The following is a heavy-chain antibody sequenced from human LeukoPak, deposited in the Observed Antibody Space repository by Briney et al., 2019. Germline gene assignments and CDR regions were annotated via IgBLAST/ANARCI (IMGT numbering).Heavy chain of an antibody. V-gene: IGHV2-5*01. CDR1: GFSLSTSGVG. D-gene: IGHD3-10*01. Sequence: SGPTLVKPTQTLTLTCTFSGFSLSTSGVGVGWIRQPPGKALEWLALIYWNDDKRYSPSLKSRLTITKDTSKNQVVLTMTNMDPVDTATYYCAPLRIGDNWFDPWGQGTLVTVSS. J-gene: IGHJ5*02. CDR3: APLRIGDNWFDP. CDR2: IYWNDDK.